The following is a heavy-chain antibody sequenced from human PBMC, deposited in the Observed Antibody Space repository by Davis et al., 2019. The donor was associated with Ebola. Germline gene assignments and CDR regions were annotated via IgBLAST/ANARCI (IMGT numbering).Heavy chain of an antibody. CDR2: ISVSGVTI. J-gene: IGHJ4*02. V-gene: IGHV3-11*01. D-gene: IGHD6-13*01. CDR1: GFIFSDHY. Sequence: GGSLRLSCEASGFIFSDHYMAWIRQAPGKGLEWLSYISVSGVTIQYPDSVKGRFTSSRDNAKKSLYLQMDSLRAEDTAVYYCAREDESGTGFDYWGQGTLVNVSS. CDR3: AREDESGTGFDY.